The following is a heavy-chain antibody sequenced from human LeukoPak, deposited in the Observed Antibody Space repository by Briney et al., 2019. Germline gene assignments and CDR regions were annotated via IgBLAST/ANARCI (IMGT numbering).Heavy chain of an antibody. Sequence: SETLSLTCTVSGGSISTSNYYWGWIRQPPGKGLEWIGNIFYSGSTYYSPSLKSRVTISLDTSRNQFSLKLSSVTAADTAMYYCARAATGTIVRYNYYYMDVWGKGTTVTISS. V-gene: IGHV4-39*07. J-gene: IGHJ6*03. D-gene: IGHD4-11*01. CDR1: GGSISTSNYY. CDR2: IFYSGST. CDR3: ARAATGTIVRYNYYYMDV.